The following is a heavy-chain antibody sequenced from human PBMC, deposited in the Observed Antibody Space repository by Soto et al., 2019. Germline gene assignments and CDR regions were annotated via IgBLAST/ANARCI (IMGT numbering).Heavy chain of an antibody. D-gene: IGHD6-6*01. CDR2: IYYTGSA. V-gene: IGHV4-39*01. CDR1: GGSISRTSYS. CDR3: ARHSSSSPDNWFDP. Sequence: SETRSLTCTVSGGSISRTSYSWGWTRQPPGKGLEWIGSIYYTGSAYYNPSLTSRLTISVDTSKTQFSLKLYSVTAPDTAVYYCARHSSSSPDNWFDPWGQGTPVTVSS. J-gene: IGHJ5*02.